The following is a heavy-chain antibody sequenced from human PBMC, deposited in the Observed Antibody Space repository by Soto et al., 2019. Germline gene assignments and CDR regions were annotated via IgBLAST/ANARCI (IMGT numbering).Heavy chain of an antibody. J-gene: IGHJ4*02. CDR2: ISAHNGNT. D-gene: IGHD1-1*01. Sequence: QVHLVQSGAEVKKPGASVKVSCKGTGYAFATYGITWVRQAPGQGLEWMGWISAHNGNTNYAQKLQGRVTVTRDTSTSTAYMELRSLRSDDTAVYYCARGRYGDYWGQGALVTVSS. CDR1: GYAFATYG. V-gene: IGHV1-18*01. CDR3: ARGRYGDY.